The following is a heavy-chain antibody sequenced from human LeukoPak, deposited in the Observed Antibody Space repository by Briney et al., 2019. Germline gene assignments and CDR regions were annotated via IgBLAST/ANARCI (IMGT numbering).Heavy chain of an antibody. CDR3: ARAGPSDAFDI. D-gene: IGHD3-10*01. CDR1: GFTFSSYA. CDR2: ISSNGGST. Sequence: GGSLRLSCAASGFTFSSYAMHWVRQAPGKGLEYVSAISSNGGSTYYANSVKGRFTISRDNSKNTLYLQMGSLRAEDMAVYYCARAGPSDAFDIWGQGTMVTVSS. J-gene: IGHJ3*02. V-gene: IGHV3-64*01.